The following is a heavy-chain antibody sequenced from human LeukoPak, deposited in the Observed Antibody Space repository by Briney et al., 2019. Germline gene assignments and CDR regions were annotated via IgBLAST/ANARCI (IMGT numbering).Heavy chain of an antibody. D-gene: IGHD3-22*01. J-gene: IGHJ3*02. CDR3: AKDAGYDSSGYYLRDAFDI. CDR1: GFTFDDHA. Sequence: GRSLRLSCAASGFTFDDHAVHSVRQAPGKGLEWVSGISWNTGTIGYADSVKGRFTISRDNAKNTLYMQMNSLRAKDTALYYCAKDAGYDSSGYYLRDAFDIWGQGTMVTVSS. V-gene: IGHV3-9*01. CDR2: ISWNTGTI.